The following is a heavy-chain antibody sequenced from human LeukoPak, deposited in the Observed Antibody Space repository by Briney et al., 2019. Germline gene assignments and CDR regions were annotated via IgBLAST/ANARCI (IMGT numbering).Heavy chain of an antibody. CDR3: ARSYYYDSSGEAGYYFDY. CDR1: GYTFTGYY. V-gene: IGHV1-2*02. CDR2: INPNSGGT. J-gene: IGHJ4*02. Sequence: ASVKVSCKASGYTFTGYYMHWVRQAPGQGLEWMGWINPNSGGTNYAQKFQGRVTMTRDTSIRTAYMELSRLRSDDTAVYYCARSYYYDSSGEAGYYFDYWGQGTLVTVSS. D-gene: IGHD3-22*01.